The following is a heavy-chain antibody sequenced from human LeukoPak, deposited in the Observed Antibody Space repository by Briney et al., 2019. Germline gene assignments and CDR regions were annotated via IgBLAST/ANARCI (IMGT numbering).Heavy chain of an antibody. J-gene: IGHJ6*02. D-gene: IGHD6-19*01. CDR1: GGSISSYY. Sequence: SETLSLTCTVSGGSISSYYWGWIRQPPGKGLEWIGYIYYSGSTNYNPSLKSRVTISVDTSKNQFSLKLSSVTAADTAVYYCASIVAGTGVGYYYYGMDVWGQGTTVTVSS. V-gene: IGHV4-59*12. CDR3: ASIVAGTGVGYYYYGMDV. CDR2: IYYSGST.